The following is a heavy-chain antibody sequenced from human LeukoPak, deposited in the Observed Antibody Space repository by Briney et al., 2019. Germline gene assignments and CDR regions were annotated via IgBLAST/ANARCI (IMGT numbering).Heavy chain of an antibody. V-gene: IGHV3-64*01. Sequence: GGSLRLSCAASGFTFSSSAMHWVRQAPGKGLEYISAISSNGGTTYYANSVKGRFTISRDNSKNTLYLQMGSLRAEDMAVYYCARGSYCSGGSCYSAYWGQGALVTVSS. CDR2: ISSNGGTT. D-gene: IGHD2-15*01. J-gene: IGHJ4*02. CDR1: GFTFSSSA. CDR3: ARGSYCSGGSCYSAY.